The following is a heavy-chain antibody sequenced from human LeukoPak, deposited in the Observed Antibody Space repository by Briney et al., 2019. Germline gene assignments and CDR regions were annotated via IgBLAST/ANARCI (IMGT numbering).Heavy chain of an antibody. Sequence: ASVKVSCKASGYTFTSYGISWVRQAPGQGLEWMGWISAYNGNTNYAQKLQGRVTMTTDTSTSTAHMELRSLRSDDTAVYYCARVRGSGELPGYYYYMDVWGKGTTVTVSS. V-gene: IGHV1-18*01. CDR3: ARVRGSGELPGYYYYMDV. J-gene: IGHJ6*03. D-gene: IGHD1-26*01. CDR1: GYTFTSYG. CDR2: ISAYNGNT.